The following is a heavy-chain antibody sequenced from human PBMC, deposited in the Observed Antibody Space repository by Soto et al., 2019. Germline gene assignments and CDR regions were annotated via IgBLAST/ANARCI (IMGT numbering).Heavy chain of an antibody. J-gene: IGHJ6*02. D-gene: IGHD2-21*02. CDR3: ARDGAGDYYYYYGMDV. CDR2: IIPIFGTA. V-gene: IGHV1-69*13. CDR1: GGTFSSYA. Sequence: VASVKVSCKASGGTFSSYAISWVRQAPGQGLEWMGGIIPIFGTANYAQKFQGRVTITADESTSTAYMELSSLRSEDTAVYYCARDGAGDYYYYYGMDVWGQGTTVTVSS.